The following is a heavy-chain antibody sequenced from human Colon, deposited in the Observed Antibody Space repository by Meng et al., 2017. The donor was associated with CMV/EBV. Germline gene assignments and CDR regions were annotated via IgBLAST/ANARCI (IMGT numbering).Heavy chain of an antibody. CDR1: GFTFSNYA. D-gene: IGHD6-13*01. V-gene: IGHV3-23*01. Sequence: GGSLRLSCAASGFTFSNYAMSWVRQAPGKGLEWVSTITRGADSAYYADSVQGRFTISRDNAKSSLFLQMNSLRAEDTAVYYCARGYSSSWSHEYFFDYWGQGTLVTVSS. CDR2: ITRGADSA. CDR3: ARGYSSSWSHEYFFDY. J-gene: IGHJ4*02.